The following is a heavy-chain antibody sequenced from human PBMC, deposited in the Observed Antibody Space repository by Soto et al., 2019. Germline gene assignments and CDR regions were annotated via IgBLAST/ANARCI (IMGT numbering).Heavy chain of an antibody. CDR3: ARVGYCTSTSSNCPFES. J-gene: IGHJ4*02. CDR2: VWYDGSNK. V-gene: IGHV3-33*01. D-gene: IGHD2-2*01. CDR1: GFIFRSYG. Sequence: PGGSLRLSCETSGFIFRSYGMHWVRQAPGKGLEWVAVVWYDGSNKDYGESVKGRFTVSRDDSKNTLYLQMNNLGADDTAVYYCARVGYCTSTSSNCPFESWGQGTLVTVSS.